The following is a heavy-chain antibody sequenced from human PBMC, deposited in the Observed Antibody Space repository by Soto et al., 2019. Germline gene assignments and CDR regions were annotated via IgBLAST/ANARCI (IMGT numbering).Heavy chain of an antibody. J-gene: IGHJ4*02. D-gene: IGHD6-19*01. CDR1: GYTFTSYA. CDR3: ARRIAVAATFDY. V-gene: IGHV1-3*01. Sequence: QVQLVQSGAEVKKPGASVKVSCKASGYTFTSYAMHWVRQAPGQRLEWMGWINAGNGITKYSQKFQGRVTITRDTSASTAYMELSSLRSEDTAVYYCARRIAVAATFDYWGQGTLVTVSS. CDR2: INAGNGIT.